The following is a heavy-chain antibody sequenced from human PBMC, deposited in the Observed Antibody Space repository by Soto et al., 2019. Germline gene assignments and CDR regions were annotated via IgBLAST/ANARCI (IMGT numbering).Heavy chain of an antibody. Sequence: ASVKVSCKVSGYTLTELSMHWVRQAPGKGLEWMGGFDPEDGETSYAQKFQGRVTMTGDTSTSTVYMELSSLRSEDTAVYYCASDSASGDYYWGQGTLVTVSS. J-gene: IGHJ4*02. CDR1: GYTLTELS. V-gene: IGHV1-24*01. D-gene: IGHD4-17*01. CDR3: ASDSASGDYY. CDR2: FDPEDGET.